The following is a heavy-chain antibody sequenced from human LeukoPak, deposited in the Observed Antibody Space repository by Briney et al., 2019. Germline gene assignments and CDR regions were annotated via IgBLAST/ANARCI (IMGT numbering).Heavy chain of an antibody. J-gene: IGHJ4*02. V-gene: IGHV1-69*04. CDR3: ARFPPAADSSYYFDY. CDR1: GGTFSSYA. CDR2: IIPILGIA. Sequence: GSSVKVSCKASGGTFSSYAISWVRQAPGQGLEWMGRIIPILGIANYAQKFQGRVTITADKSTSTAYMELSSLRSEDTAVYYCARFPPAADSSYYFDYWGQGTLVTVSS. D-gene: IGHD3-22*01.